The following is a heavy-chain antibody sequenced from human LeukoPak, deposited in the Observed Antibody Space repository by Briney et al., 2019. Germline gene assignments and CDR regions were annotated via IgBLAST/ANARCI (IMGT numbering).Heavy chain of an antibody. CDR2: IYYSGST. J-gene: IGHJ3*02. D-gene: IGHD3-22*01. Sequence: PSETLSLTCTVSGGSISSYYWSWIRQPPGKGLEWIGYIYYSGSTNYNPSLKSRVTISVDTSKNQFSLKLSSVTAADTAVYYCARAARYYDSSGYTDAFDIWGQGTMVTVSS. CDR3: ARAARYYDSSGYTDAFDI. CDR1: GGSISSYY. V-gene: IGHV4-59*01.